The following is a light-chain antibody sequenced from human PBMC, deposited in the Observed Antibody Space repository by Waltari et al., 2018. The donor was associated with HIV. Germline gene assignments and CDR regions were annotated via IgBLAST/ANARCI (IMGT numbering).Light chain of an antibody. Sequence: SALTQPASVSGSPGQSITISCLGASSAMGSFAYVPWYQQHPDKAPKLILYDVTYRPSGVSGRFSGSRSGSMASLTISGLQPEDEADYFCCSYSDSGTILFGGGTRVTVL. CDR3: CSYSDSGTIL. V-gene: IGLV2-14*03. CDR1: SSAMGSFAY. CDR2: DVT. J-gene: IGLJ2*01.